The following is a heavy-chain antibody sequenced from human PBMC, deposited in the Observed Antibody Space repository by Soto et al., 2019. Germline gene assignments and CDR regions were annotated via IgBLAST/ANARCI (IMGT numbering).Heavy chain of an antibody. J-gene: IGHJ6*02. CDR1: GFTFSSYG. V-gene: IGHV3-33*01. D-gene: IGHD3-16*02. CDR3: AREGYRDGMDV. Sequence: QVQLVESGGGVVQPGRSLRLSCAASGFTFSSYGMHWVRQAPGKGLEWVAVIWYDGSNKYYADSVKGRFTISRDNSKNTLYLQMNSLRAEDTAVYYCAREGYRDGMDVSGQGTTVTVSS. CDR2: IWYDGSNK.